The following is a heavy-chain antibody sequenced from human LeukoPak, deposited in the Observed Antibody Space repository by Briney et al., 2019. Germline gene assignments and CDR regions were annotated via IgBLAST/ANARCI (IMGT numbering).Heavy chain of an antibody. J-gene: IGHJ4*02. V-gene: IGHV3-23*01. CDR3: AKDVGKWESLHFFDY. D-gene: IGHD1-26*01. CDR1: GFTFSSYA. CDR2: ISGSDYST. Sequence: PGGSLRLSCAASGFTFSSYAMTWVRQAPGKGLEWVSAISGSDYSTYYADSVTGRFTISRDNSRNTLYLQMNSLRGDDTAVYYCAKDVGKWESLHFFDYWGQGTLVTVSS.